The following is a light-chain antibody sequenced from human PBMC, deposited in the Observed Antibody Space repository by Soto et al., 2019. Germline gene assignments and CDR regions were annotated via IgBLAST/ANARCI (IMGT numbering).Light chain of an antibody. J-gene: IGLJ1*01. Sequence: QSALAQPPSASGSPGQSVAISCTGTSSDVGGYKYVSWYQQHPGKAPKLMIYEVNKRPSGVPDRFSGSKSGNTASLTVPGLQAEDYDPYHCSSDAGSSNVFGNGTKVTV. CDR3: SSDAGSSNV. CDR2: EVN. CDR1: SSDVGGYKY. V-gene: IGLV2-8*01.